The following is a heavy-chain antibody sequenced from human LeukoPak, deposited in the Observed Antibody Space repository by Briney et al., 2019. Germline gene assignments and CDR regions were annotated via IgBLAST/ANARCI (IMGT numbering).Heavy chain of an antibody. V-gene: IGHV4-59*01. Sequence: SETLSLTCTVSGGSISSYYWSWIRQSPGKGLEWIGYIYYSGSTNYNPSLKSRVTMSVDTSNNQFSLRLSSVTAADTAVYYCGREWSSGCWDYWGQGTLVTVSS. CDR3: GREWSSGCWDY. J-gene: IGHJ4*02. CDR1: GGSISSYY. D-gene: IGHD3-22*01. CDR2: IYYSGST.